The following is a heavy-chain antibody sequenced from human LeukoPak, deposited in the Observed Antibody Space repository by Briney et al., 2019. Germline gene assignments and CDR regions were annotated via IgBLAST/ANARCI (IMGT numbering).Heavy chain of an antibody. Sequence: GGSLRLSCAASGFTFSSYAMSWVRQAPGKGLEWVSTISGSGGTTYYADSVKGRFTISRDSSKNTLYLQMNSLRAEDTAVYYCAKAASGNWNDVSDYWGQGTLVTVSS. V-gene: IGHV3-23*01. CDR1: GFTFSSYA. J-gene: IGHJ4*02. D-gene: IGHD1-20*01. CDR2: ISGSGGTT. CDR3: AKAASGNWNDVSDY.